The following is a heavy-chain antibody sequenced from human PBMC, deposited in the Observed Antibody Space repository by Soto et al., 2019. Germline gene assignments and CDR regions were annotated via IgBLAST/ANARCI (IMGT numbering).Heavy chain of an antibody. CDR3: ARGSVTGTNADY. CDR1: GGTFSSYA. J-gene: IGHJ4*02. Sequence: SVKVSCKASGGTFSSYAISWVRQAPGQGLEWMGGIIPIFGAANYAQKFQGRVTITADKSTSTAYMELSSLRSEDTAVYYCARGSVTGTNADYWGQGTLVTVSS. V-gene: IGHV1-69*06. CDR2: IIPIFGAA. D-gene: IGHD1-20*01.